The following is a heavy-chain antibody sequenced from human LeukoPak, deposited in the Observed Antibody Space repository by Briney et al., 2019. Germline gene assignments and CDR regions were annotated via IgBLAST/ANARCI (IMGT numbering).Heavy chain of an antibody. Sequence: GGSLRLSCAVSGFTFSSYGMHWVRQAPGKGLEWVASIKQDGSETYYVDSVKGRFTLSRDNAKNSLYLQMNSLRADDTAVYYCARDRDSRWDFDLWGRGTLVTVSS. CDR3: ARDRDSRWDFDL. V-gene: IGHV3-7*01. CDR1: GFTFSSYG. D-gene: IGHD3-22*01. J-gene: IGHJ2*01. CDR2: IKQDGSET.